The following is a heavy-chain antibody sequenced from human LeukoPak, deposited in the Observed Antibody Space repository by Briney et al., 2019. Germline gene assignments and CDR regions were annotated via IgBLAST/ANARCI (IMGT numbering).Heavy chain of an antibody. J-gene: IGHJ4*01. D-gene: IGHD2-15*01. CDR2: ISGSSGRT. CDR1: GFTFSSYA. CDR3: AKWGCSGDNCYPFDY. V-gene: IGHV3-23*01. Sequence: GGSLRLSCAASGFTFSSYAMSWGRQAAGKGLEWVSAISGSSGRTYYADSVRGRFTISRDNSKNTLYLQMNSLRAEDTALYYCAKWGCSGDNCYPFDYWGQGTLVTVSS.